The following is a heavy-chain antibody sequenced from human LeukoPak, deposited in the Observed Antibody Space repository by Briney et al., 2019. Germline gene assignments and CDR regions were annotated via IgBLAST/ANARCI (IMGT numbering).Heavy chain of an antibody. CDR3: ARTTSSGWYEFDY. V-gene: IGHV1-2*02. Sequence: ASVKVSCKASGYTFTGYYMHWVRQAPGQGLEWMGWINPNSGGTNYAQKFQGRVTMTRDTSISTAYMELSRLRSDDTAVYYCARTTSSGWYEFDYWGQGTLVTVSS. CDR2: INPNSGGT. CDR1: GYTFTGYY. D-gene: IGHD6-19*01. J-gene: IGHJ4*02.